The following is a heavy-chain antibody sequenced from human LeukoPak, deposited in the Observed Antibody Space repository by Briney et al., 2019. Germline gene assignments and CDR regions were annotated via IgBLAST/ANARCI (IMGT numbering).Heavy chain of an antibody. V-gene: IGHV3-23*01. D-gene: IGHD1-26*01. CDR1: GFTFSSCA. CDR3: AKSRGLLNAEYFQH. CDR2: ISGSGGST. J-gene: IGHJ1*01. Sequence: PGGSLRLSCAASGFTFSSCAMSWVRQAPGKGLEWVSSISGSGGSTYYADSVKGRFIISRDNSKNTLYLQMNSLRAEDTAVYYCAKSRGLLNAEYFQHWGQGTLVTVSS.